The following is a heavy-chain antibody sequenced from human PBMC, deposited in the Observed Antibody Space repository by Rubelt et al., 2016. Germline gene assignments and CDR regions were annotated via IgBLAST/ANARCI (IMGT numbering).Heavy chain of an antibody. D-gene: IGHD3-10*01. V-gene: IGHV4-31*03. CDR1: GGSISSGGYY. CDR2: IYYSGST. CDR3: ARDSGSRIFDY. J-gene: IGHJ4*02. Sequence: QLQLQESGPGLVKPSETLSLTCTVSGGSISSGGYYWSWIRPHPGKGLEWIGYIYYSGSTYYNPFLKSRVTIAVDTSKNQFSLRLSSVTAADTAVYYCARDSGSRIFDYWGQGTLVTVSS.